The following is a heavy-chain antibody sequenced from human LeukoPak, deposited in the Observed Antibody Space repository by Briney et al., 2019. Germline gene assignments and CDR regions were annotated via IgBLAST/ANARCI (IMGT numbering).Heavy chain of an antibody. J-gene: IGHJ4*02. CDR3: AKDGMSSGSFDY. CDR1: GFTFSSYA. D-gene: IGHD6-25*01. V-gene: IGHV3-23*01. Sequence: PGGSLRLSCAASGFTFSSYAMSWVRQAPGKGLEWVSAISGSGGSTYYADSVKGRFTISRDNSKSTLYLQMNSLRAEDTAVYYSAKDGMSSGSFDYWGQGTLVTVSS. CDR2: ISGSGGST.